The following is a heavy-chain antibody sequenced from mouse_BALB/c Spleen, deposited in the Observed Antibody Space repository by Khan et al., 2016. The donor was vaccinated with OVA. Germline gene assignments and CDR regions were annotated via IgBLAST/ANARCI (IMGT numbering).Heavy chain of an antibody. D-gene: IGHD2-14*01. V-gene: IGHV1-4*01. J-gene: IGHJ3*01. Sequence: QVRLQQSGAELARPGASVKMSCKASGYTFTSYTIHWIKLRPGQGLEWIGYINPSNNYTNYNQKFTDKATLTADKSSTTAYMQLSSLTSDDSAVYNCVRDGDYYRNDGWFAYWGQGTLVTVSA. CDR2: INPSNNYT. CDR1: GYTFTSYT. CDR3: VRDGDYYRNDGWFAY.